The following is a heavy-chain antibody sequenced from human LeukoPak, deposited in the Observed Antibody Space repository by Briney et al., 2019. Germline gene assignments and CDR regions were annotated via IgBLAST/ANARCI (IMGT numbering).Heavy chain of an antibody. CDR3: AKVPRGYCSTTSCYRIDY. J-gene: IGHJ4*02. D-gene: IGHD2-2*02. CDR1: GFTFSNYG. Sequence: GGSLRLSCAASGFTFSNYGMSWVRQAPGKGLEWVSSIGDTGDTYYADSVKGRFTISRDNSQNTVYLQMNSLRAEDTAVYYCAKVPRGYCSTTSCYRIDYWGQGTLVTVSS. V-gene: IGHV3-23*01. CDR2: IGDTGDT.